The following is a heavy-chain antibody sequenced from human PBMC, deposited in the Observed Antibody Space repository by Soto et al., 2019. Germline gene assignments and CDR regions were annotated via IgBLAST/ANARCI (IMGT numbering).Heavy chain of an antibody. CDR3: ARGGGDIVVVVADNYFDY. D-gene: IGHD2-15*01. CDR1: GFTFSSFS. V-gene: IGHV3-21*01. CDR2: ISSSSSYI. Sequence: GGSLRLSCAASGFTFSSFSINWVRQAPGKGLEWVSSISSSSSYIYYADSVKGRFTISRDNAKNSLYLQMNSLRAEDTAVYYFARGGGDIVVVVADNYFDYWGQGTLVTV. J-gene: IGHJ4*02.